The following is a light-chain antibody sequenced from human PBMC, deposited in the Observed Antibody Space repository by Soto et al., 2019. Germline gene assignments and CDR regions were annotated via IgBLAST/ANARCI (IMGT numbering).Light chain of an antibody. V-gene: IGLV1-47*01. Sequence: QSVLTQPPSASGTPGQRVTISCSGSSSNIGSNYVYWYQQLPGTAPKLLIYRNNQRPSGVPDRFSGSKSGTSASLAISGLRPEDAADYYCAAWDDSLSGWVFGGGTKLTVL. CDR3: AAWDDSLSGWV. CDR2: RNN. CDR1: SSNIGSNY. J-gene: IGLJ3*02.